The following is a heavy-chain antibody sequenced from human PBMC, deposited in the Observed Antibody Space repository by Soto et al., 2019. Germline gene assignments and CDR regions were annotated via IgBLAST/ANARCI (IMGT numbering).Heavy chain of an antibody. V-gene: IGHV3-48*03. CDR2: IDSSGSAI. Sequence: GGSLRLSCVASGFTFTSYEMNWVRQAPGKGLQRVSYIDSSGSAIYYADSVKGRFTISRDNAKNSLYLQMNSLRAEDTALYYCARGDASGYWGQGTLVTVSS. D-gene: IGHD2-2*01. CDR1: GFTFTSYE. J-gene: IGHJ4*02. CDR3: ARGDASGY.